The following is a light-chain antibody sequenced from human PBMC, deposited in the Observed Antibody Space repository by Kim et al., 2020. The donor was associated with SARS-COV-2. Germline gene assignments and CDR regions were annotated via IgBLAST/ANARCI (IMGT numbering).Light chain of an antibody. CDR1: NIERKN. CDR3: QVWDTYTAV. J-gene: IGLJ3*02. Sequence: SYELTQPFSVSVALGQTARITCDGNNIERKNVHWYQQKSGQAPVLVMYRDSNRPSGIPERLSGSNSGNTATLTISRAQVGDEADYYCQVWDTYTAVFGGGTKLTVL. V-gene: IGLV3-9*01. CDR2: RDS.